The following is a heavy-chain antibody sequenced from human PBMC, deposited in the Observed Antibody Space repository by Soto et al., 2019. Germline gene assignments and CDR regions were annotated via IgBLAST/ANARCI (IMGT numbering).Heavy chain of an antibody. V-gene: IGHV1-69*13. J-gene: IGHJ3*02. D-gene: IGHD1-26*01. Sequence: SVKVSCKASGGTFSSYAISWVRQAPGQGLEWMGGIIPIFGTANYAQKFQGRVTITADESTSTAYMELSSLRSEDTAVYYCVRDSRGSSDAFDIWGQGTMVTVSS. CDR3: VRDSRGSSDAFDI. CDR2: IIPIFGTA. CDR1: GGTFSSYA.